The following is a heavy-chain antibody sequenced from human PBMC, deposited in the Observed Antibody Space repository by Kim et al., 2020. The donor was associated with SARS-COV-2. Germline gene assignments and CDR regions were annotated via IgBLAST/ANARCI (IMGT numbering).Heavy chain of an antibody. CDR3: TTETMVRGVIIEHDY. CDR1: GFTFSNAW. D-gene: IGHD3-10*01. J-gene: IGHJ4*02. CDR2: IKSKTGGGTT. V-gene: IGHV3-15*01. Sequence: GGSLRLSCAASGFTFSNAWMSWVRQAPGKGLEWVGRIKSKTGGGTTDYAAPVKGRFTISRDDSKNTLYLQMNSLKTEDTAVYYCTTETMVRGVIIEHDYWGQGTLVTVSS.